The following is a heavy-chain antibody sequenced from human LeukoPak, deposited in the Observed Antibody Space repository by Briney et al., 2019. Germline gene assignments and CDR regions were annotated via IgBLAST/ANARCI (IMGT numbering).Heavy chain of an antibody. D-gene: IGHD3-10*01. CDR3: ARQSGRGVIIG. J-gene: IGHJ3*01. Sequence: GGSLRLSCAASGFTFGTSAMSWVRQAPGKGLEWVSVIYSGGSTYYADSVKGRFTISRHNSKNTLYLQMNSLRAEDTAVYYCARQSGRGVIIGWGQGTMVTVSS. V-gene: IGHV3-53*04. CDR1: GFTFGTSA. CDR2: IYSGGST.